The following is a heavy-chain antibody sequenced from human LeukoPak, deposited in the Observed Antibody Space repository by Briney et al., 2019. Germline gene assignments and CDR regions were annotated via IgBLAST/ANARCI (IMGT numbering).Heavy chain of an antibody. Sequence: GGSLRLSCAACGFIFSSYSMKWVRQAPGKGLEWVSSISSSSSYIYDADSVKGRFTISRDNAKKSVYLQMNSLRAEDTAVYYCARDLYGDTAMEVNGYWGQGTLVTVSS. V-gene: IGHV3-21*04. J-gene: IGHJ4*02. CDR1: GFIFSSYS. D-gene: IGHD5-18*01. CDR2: ISSSSSYI. CDR3: ARDLYGDTAMEVNGY.